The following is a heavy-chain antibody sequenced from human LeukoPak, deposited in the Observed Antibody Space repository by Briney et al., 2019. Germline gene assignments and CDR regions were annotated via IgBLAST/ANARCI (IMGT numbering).Heavy chain of an antibody. D-gene: IGHD2-2*01. J-gene: IGHJ4*02. CDR3: ARGMGRVVSPYCSSTSCYPSSGY. V-gene: IGHV1-18*04. Sequence: WASVKVSCKASGYTFTGYYMHWVRQAPGQGLEWMGWINPNSGNTNYAQKLQGRVTMTTDTSTSTAYMELRSLRSDDTAVYYCARGMGRVVSPYCSSTSCYPSSGYWGQGTLVTVSS. CDR2: INPNSGNT. CDR1: GYTFTGYY.